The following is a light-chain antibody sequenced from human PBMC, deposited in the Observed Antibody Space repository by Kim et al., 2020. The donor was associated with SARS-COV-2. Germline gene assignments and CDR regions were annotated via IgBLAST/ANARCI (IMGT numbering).Light chain of an antibody. J-gene: IGKJ2*01. CDR1: QSISSN. CDR3: QQYNNWPPYT. CDR2: GAS. V-gene: IGKV3-15*01. Sequence: EIVMTQSPDTLSVSPGERATLSCRASQSISSNLAWYQQKPGQAPRLLIYGASTRATGIPARFSGSGSGTEFTLTISSLQSEDFAVYHCQQYNNWPPYTFGQGTKLEI.